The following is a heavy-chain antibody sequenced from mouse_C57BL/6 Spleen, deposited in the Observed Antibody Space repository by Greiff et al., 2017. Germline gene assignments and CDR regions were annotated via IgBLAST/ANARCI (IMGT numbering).Heavy chain of an antibody. V-gene: IGHV5-17*01. CDR3: ARLMDYYGSSSFAY. CDR1: GFTFSDYG. Sequence: EVMLVESGGGLVKPGGSLKLSCAASGFTFSDYGMHWVRQAPEKGLEWVAYISSGSSTIYYADTVKGRFTISRDNAKNTLFLQMTSLRSEDTAMYYCARLMDYYGSSSFAYWGQGTLVTVSA. D-gene: IGHD1-1*01. CDR2: ISSGSSTI. J-gene: IGHJ3*01.